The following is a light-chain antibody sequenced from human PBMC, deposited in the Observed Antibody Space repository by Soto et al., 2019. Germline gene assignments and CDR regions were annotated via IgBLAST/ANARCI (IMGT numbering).Light chain of an antibody. CDR3: SSYTSTSTYV. Sequence: QSALTQPASVSGSPGQSLTISCTGTSSDVGGYHYVSWYQQHPGKAPKLMIYEVTNRPSGVSNRFSGSKSGNTASLTISGLQADDEADYYCSSYTSTSTYVFGTGTKGTVL. J-gene: IGLJ1*01. CDR2: EVT. CDR1: SSDVGGYHY. V-gene: IGLV2-14*01.